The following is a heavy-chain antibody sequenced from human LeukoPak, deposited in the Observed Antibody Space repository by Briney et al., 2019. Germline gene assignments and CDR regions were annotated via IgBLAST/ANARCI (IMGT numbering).Heavy chain of an antibody. J-gene: IGHJ3*02. V-gene: IGHV3-21*01. D-gene: IGHD3-10*01. CDR3: ARVRDPRSELLWFGELKPDAFDI. CDR1: GFTFSSYA. Sequence: PGGSLRLSCAASGFTFSSYAMSWVRQAPGKGLEWVSSISSSSSYIYYADSVKGRFTISRDNAKNSLYLQMNSLRAEDTAVYYCARVRDPRSELLWFGELKPDAFDIWGQGTMVTVSS. CDR2: ISSSSSYI.